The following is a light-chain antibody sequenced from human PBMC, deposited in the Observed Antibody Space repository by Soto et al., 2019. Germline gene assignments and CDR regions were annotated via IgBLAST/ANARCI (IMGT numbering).Light chain of an antibody. CDR2: DAS. CDR3: QQRSNWPPLT. CDR1: QSVSSY. J-gene: IGKJ5*01. V-gene: IGKV3-11*01. Sequence: EIVLTQSPATLSLSPGERATLSCRASQSVSSYLAWYQQKHGPAPRLLIYDASNRATGIPARFSGSGSGTDFTLTISSLEPEDFAVYYCQQRSNWPPLTFGQGTRLEIK.